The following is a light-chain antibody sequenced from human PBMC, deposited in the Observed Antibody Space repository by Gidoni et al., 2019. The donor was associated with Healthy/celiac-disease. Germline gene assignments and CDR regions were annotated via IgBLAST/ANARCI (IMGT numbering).Light chain of an antibody. Sequence: EIVLTQSPATLSLSPGERATLSCRASQSVSSYLAWYQQKPGQAPRLLIYDASNRATGIPARFSGSGSGTDFTLTISSLEPEDFAVYYCQQRSNWPPMWTFGQXTKLEIK. V-gene: IGKV3-11*01. CDR1: QSVSSY. J-gene: IGKJ2*02. CDR2: DAS. CDR3: QQRSNWPPMWT.